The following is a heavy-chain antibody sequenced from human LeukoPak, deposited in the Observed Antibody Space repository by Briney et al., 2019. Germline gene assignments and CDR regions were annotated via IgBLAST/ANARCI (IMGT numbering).Heavy chain of an antibody. J-gene: IGHJ5*02. D-gene: IGHD5-18*01. CDR3: ARGLRGYSYGNNWFDP. Sequence: ASVKLSCTASGYTFTGYYMHWVRQAPGQGLEWMGWINTNSGGTNYAQKFQGWVTMTRDTSISTAYMELSRLRSDDTAVYFCARGLRGYSYGNNWFDPWGQGTLVTVSS. V-gene: IGHV1-2*04. CDR2: INTNSGGT. CDR1: GYTFTGYY.